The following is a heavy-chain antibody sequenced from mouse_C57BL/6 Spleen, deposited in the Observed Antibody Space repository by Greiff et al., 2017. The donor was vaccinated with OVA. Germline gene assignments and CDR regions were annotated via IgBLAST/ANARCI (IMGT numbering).Heavy chain of an antibody. CDR2: IHPNSGST. D-gene: IGHD1-2*01. CDR1: GYTFTSSW. J-gene: IGHJ2*01. Sequence: QVQLQQSGAELVKPGASVKLSCKASGYTFTSSWMHWVKQRPGQGLEWIGMIHPNSGSTNYNEKFKSKATLTVDKSSSTAYMQLSSLTSEDSAVDYCARAALLRGGNYFDDWGQGTTLTVSA. CDR3: ARAALLRGGNYFDD. V-gene: IGHV1-64*01.